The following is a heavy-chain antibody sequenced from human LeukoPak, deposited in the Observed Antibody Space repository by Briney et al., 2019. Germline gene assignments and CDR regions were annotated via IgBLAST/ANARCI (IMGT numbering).Heavy chain of an antibody. D-gene: IGHD5-24*01. CDR1: GYTFTSYG. CDR3: ARDGYKSGGHDY. Sequence: ASVKVSCKASGYTFTSYGISWVRQAPGQGLEWMGWISAYNGNTNYAQKFQGRVTITADESTSTAYMELSSLRSEDTAVYYCARDGYKSGGHDYWGQGTLVTVSS. J-gene: IGHJ4*02. CDR2: ISAYNGNT. V-gene: IGHV1-18*01.